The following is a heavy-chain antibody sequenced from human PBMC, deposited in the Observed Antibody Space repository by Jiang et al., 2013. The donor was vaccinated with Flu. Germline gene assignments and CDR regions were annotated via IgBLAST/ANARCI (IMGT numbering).Heavy chain of an antibody. CDR3: ARAAPDYRYYYGMDV. Sequence: FSSYAISWVRQAPGQGLEWMGGIIPIFGTANYAQKFQGRVTITADESTSTAYMELSSLRSEDTAVYYCARAAPDYRYYYGMDVWGQGTTVTVSS. J-gene: IGHJ6*02. V-gene: IGHV1-69*01. CDR1: FSSYA. CDR2: IIPIFGTA. D-gene: IGHD4-11*01.